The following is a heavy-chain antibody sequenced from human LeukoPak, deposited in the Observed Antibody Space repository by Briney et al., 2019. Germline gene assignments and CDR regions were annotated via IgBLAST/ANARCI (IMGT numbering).Heavy chain of an antibody. CDR1: GFTFSSYA. D-gene: IGHD3-22*01. Sequence: GGSLRLSCAASGFTFSSYAMSWVRQAPGKGLEWVSAISGSGGSTYYADSVKGRFTISRDTSKNTLHLQMNSLRVEDTALYYCARFTTCYYDSRGFSLDYWGQGTLVTVSS. J-gene: IGHJ4*02. CDR3: ARFTTCYYDSRGFSLDY. CDR2: ISGSGGST. V-gene: IGHV3-23*01.